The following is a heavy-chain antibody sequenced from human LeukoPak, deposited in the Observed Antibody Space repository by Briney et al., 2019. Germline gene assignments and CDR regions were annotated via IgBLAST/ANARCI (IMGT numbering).Heavy chain of an antibody. V-gene: IGHV4-39*01. J-gene: IGHJ4*02. D-gene: IGHD5-24*01. Sequence: SETLSLTCTVSGGSISNSNYYWGWIRQPPGKGLEWIGSFYYSGNTYYNPSLTSRVTISVDTSKNQFSLKLSSVTPADTAVYYCARGVEMATITFVYWGQGTLVTVSS. CDR3: ARGVEMATITFVY. CDR1: GGSISNSNYY. CDR2: FYYSGNT.